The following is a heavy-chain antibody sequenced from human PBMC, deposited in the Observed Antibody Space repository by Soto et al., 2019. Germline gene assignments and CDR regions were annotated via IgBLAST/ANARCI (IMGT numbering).Heavy chain of an antibody. Sequence: PSETLSLTCTVSGGSISSSSYYWGWIRQPPGKGLEWIGSIYYSGSTYYNPSLKSRVTISVDTSKNQFSLKLSSVTAADTAVYYCARHLGYCISTSCYNWFDPWGQGTLVTVSS. D-gene: IGHD2-2*01. J-gene: IGHJ5*02. CDR3: ARHLGYCISTSCYNWFDP. V-gene: IGHV4-39*01. CDR1: GGSISSSSYY. CDR2: IYYSGST.